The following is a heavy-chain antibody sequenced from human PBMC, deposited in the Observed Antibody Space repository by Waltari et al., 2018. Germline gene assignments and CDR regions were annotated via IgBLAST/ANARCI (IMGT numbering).Heavy chain of an antibody. CDR1: GGSISSYY. V-gene: IGHV4-59*01. Sequence: QVQLQESGPGLVKPSETLSLTCTVSGGSISSYYWSWIRQPPGKGLEWVGFIYNRGSTTYDPSLTSRVTISVDTSKNQCSLKLGSVTAADTAVYYCARDGRDGRDCSGGSCYSYYYYGMDVWGQGTTVTVSS. CDR2: IYNRGST. CDR3: ARDGRDGRDCSGGSCYSYYYYGMDV. D-gene: IGHD2-15*01. J-gene: IGHJ6*02.